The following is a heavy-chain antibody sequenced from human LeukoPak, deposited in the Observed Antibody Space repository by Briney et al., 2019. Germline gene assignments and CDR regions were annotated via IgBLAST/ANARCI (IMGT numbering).Heavy chain of an antibody. CDR2: INWNGGST. CDR3: AKVLTGYCGSTSCPFDS. D-gene: IGHD2-2*01. J-gene: IGHJ4*02. CDR1: GFTFDDYG. Sequence: PGGSLRLSCAASGFTFDDYGMSWVRQAPGKGLEWVSGINWNGGSTGYADSVKGRFTISRDNAKNSLYLQMSSLRAEDAAVYYCAKVLTGYCGSTSCPFDSWGQGTLVTVSS. V-gene: IGHV3-20*04.